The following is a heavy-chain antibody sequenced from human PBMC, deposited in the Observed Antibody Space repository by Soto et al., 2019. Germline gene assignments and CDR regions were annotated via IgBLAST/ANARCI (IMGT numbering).Heavy chain of an antibody. D-gene: IGHD2-2*01. CDR3: ARQGCRSTSCADAFDI. V-gene: IGHV4-31*03. CDR1: GGSISSGGYY. CDR2: IYYSGST. Sequence: QVQLQESGPGLVKPSQTLSLTCTVSGGSISSGGYYWSWIRQHPGKGLEWIGYIYYSGSTYYNPSLKSRVTISVDTSKNQFSLKLSSVTAADTAVYDCARQGCRSTSCADAFDIGGQGTMVTVSS. J-gene: IGHJ3*02.